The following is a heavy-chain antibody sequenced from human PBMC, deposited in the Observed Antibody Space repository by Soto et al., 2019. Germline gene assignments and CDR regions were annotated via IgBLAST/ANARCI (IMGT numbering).Heavy chain of an antibody. V-gene: IGHV4-59*01. CDR1: GASSSSYY. Sequence: QVQLQESGPGLVKSSETLSLTCTVSGASSSSYYWSWIRQPPGKGLEWIGYMNDFGRTIYNPSLKSRVTISLDTSKNQFSLKLTSVLAADTAVYYCARSFCRDAVRCNWFDPWGQGTRVTVSS. D-gene: IGHD2-8*01. CDR3: ARSFCRDAVRCNWFDP. J-gene: IGHJ5*02. CDR2: MNDFGRT.